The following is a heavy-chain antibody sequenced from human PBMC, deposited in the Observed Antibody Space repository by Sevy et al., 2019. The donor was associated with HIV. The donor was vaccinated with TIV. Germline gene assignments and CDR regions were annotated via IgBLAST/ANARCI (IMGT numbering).Heavy chain of an antibody. CDR3: AKGEGIVVVVAATPLLLGY. J-gene: IGHJ4*02. D-gene: IGHD2-15*01. CDR1: GFTFRRFW. V-gene: IGHV3-7*01. Sequence: GGSLRLSCAASGFTFRRFWMTWVRQAPGKGLEWVANIKQDGSEKNYVDSVKGRFTISRDNSKNTLYLQMNSLRAEDTAVYYCAKGEGIVVVVAATPLLLGYWGQGTLVTVSS. CDR2: IKQDGSEK.